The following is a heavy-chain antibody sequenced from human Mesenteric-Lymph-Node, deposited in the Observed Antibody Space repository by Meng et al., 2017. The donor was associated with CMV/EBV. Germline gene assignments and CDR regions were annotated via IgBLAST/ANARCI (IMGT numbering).Heavy chain of an antibody. V-gene: IGHV3-30-3*01. J-gene: IGHJ4*02. CDR1: GFTFSSHA. Sequence: GVSLKISCAASGFTFSSHAIHWVRQAPGKGLEWVAVISYDGSNKDYADSVKGRFTISRDNSKNTLYLQMNSLRAEDTAVYYCAKDGPTGAVDYWGQGTLVTVSS. CDR2: ISYDGSNK. CDR3: AKDGPTGAVDY. D-gene: IGHD7-27*01.